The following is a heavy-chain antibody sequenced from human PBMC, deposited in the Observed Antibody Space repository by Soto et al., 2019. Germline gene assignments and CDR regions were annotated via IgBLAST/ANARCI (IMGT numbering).Heavy chain of an antibody. Sequence: QVQLVESGGGVVQPGRSPRLSCAASGFTFSSYGMHWVRQAPGKGLEWVAVISYDGSNKYYADSVKGRFTISRDNSKNTLYLQMNSLRAEDTAVYYCAKSPWRWSSSWYYFDYWGQGTLVTVSS. D-gene: IGHD6-13*01. CDR1: GFTFSSYG. CDR2: ISYDGSNK. J-gene: IGHJ4*02. V-gene: IGHV3-30*18. CDR3: AKSPWRWSSSWYYFDY.